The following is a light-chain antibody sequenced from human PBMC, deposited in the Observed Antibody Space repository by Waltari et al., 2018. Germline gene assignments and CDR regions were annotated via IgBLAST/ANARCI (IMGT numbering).Light chain of an antibody. J-gene: IGKJ2*01. CDR2: GAS. V-gene: IGKV3-15*01. CDR3: QQYNNWPYT. CDR1: QSVSSN. Sequence: EIVMTQSPATLSVSPGDRATLSCRASQSVSSNLSWYQQKPGQAPRLLIYGASTRATGIPARFSGSGSGTEFTLTISSLQSEDFAVYYCQQYNNWPYTFDQGTKLEIK.